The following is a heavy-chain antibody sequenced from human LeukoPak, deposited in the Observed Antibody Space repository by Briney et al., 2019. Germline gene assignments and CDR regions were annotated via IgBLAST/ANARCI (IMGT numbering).Heavy chain of an antibody. Sequence: PSQTLSLTCTVSGGSISSGDHYWSWIRQPPGKGLEWIGYIYYSGSTYYNPSLKSRVTISVDTSKNQFSLKLSSVTAADTAVYYCARGEWLRAFDYWGQGTLVTVSS. D-gene: IGHD5-12*01. J-gene: IGHJ4*02. V-gene: IGHV4-30-4*08. CDR2: IYYSGST. CDR1: GGSISSGDHY. CDR3: ARGEWLRAFDY.